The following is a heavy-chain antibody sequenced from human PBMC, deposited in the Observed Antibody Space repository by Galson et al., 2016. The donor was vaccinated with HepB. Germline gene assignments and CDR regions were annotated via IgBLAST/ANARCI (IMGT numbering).Heavy chain of an antibody. V-gene: IGHV3-23*01. D-gene: IGHD3-3*02. J-gene: IGHJ6*02. CDR2: ISGSGGST. CDR1: GFTFSNYA. Sequence: SLRLSCAASGFTFSNYAMSWVRQAPGKGLDWVAGISGSGGSTHYAESVKGRFTVSRDTSKDTLYLQMNSLRVEDTAIYYCARVLGKNIFGMVPLAGSYGLDVWGHGTTVTVS. CDR3: ARVLGKNIFGMVPLAGSYGLDV.